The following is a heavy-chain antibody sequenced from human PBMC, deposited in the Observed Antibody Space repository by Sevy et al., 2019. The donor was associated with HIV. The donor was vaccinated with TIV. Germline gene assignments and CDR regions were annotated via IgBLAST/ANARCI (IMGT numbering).Heavy chain of an antibody. CDR3: MREGIGGARDFDY. CDR2: ISSISSPT. CDR1: GFTFSGYS. Sequence: GGSLRLSCTASGFTFSGYSMYWVRQAPGKGLEWVSYISSISSPTYYADSVKGRFTISRDNAKNSLYLQMNSLRDEDTAVYYCMREGIGGARDFDYWGQGTLVTVSS. J-gene: IGHJ4*02. V-gene: IGHV3-48*02. D-gene: IGHD3-3*01.